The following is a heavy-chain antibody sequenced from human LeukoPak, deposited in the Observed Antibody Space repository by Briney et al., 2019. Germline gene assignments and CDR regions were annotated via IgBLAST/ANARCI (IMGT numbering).Heavy chain of an antibody. CDR3: ARGGSRSYTSSTLDY. V-gene: IGHV4-59*12. CDR2: ISYSGST. J-gene: IGHJ4*02. Sequence: SQTLSLTCSVSGGSITVYYWNWIRQSPGKGLEWIGSISYSGSTNYNPSLKSRVTISIDTSKNRFSLKVSSVIAADTAMYYCARGGSRSYTSSTLDYWGQGTLVTVSS. CDR1: GGSITVYY. D-gene: IGHD6-6*01.